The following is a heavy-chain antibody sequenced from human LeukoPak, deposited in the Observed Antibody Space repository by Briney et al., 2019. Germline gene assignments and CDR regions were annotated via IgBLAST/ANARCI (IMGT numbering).Heavy chain of an antibody. J-gene: IGHJ6*02. D-gene: IGHD1-26*01. CDR1: GLTFSSSW. V-gene: IGHV3-21*01. Sequence: TGGSLRLSCAVSGLTFSSSWMDWVRQAPGKGLEWVSSISSSSSYIYYADSVKGRLTISRDNAKNSLYLQMNSLRAEDTAVYYCARDLVGATTYYGMDVWGQGTTVTVSS. CDR2: ISSSSSYI. CDR3: ARDLVGATTYYGMDV.